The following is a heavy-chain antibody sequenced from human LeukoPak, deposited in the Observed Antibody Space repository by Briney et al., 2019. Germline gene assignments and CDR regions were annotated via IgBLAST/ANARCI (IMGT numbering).Heavy chain of an antibody. Sequence: PGGSLRLSCAASGFTFSSYGMHWVRQAPGKGLEWVAVIWYDGSNKYYADSVKGRFTISRDNSKNTLYLQMNSLRAEDTAVYYCARDLGYSSSWYWGDYFDYWGQGTLVTVYS. CDR2: IWYDGSNK. J-gene: IGHJ4*02. V-gene: IGHV3-33*01. D-gene: IGHD6-13*01. CDR1: GFTFSSYG. CDR3: ARDLGYSSSWYWGDYFDY.